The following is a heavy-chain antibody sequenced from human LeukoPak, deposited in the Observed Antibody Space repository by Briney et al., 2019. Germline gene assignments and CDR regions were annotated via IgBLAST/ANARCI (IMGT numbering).Heavy chain of an antibody. CDR2: ITGDGTTT. CDR3: AKMRGYFDY. V-gene: IGHV3-23*01. J-gene: IGHJ4*02. CDR1: GLTFSSYG. Sequence: GGSLRLSCEASGLTFSSYGMSWVRQAPGKGLQWVSAITGDGTTTYYADSVKGRFTISRDNPKNMLYLQMSSLRAEDTAVYYCAKMRGYFDYWGQGTLVPVSS.